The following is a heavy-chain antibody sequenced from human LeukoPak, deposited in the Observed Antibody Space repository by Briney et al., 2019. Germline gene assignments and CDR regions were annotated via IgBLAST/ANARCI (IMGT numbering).Heavy chain of an antibody. V-gene: IGHV4-59*11. CDR3: AGGVFGVVTFDY. J-gene: IGHJ4*02. Sequence: SETLSLTCIVSGGSINNHYWTWIRQTPGKGLEWIGDIHYTGTTEYNPSLKSRVTISIDTSKNQFSLELSSVTAADTAVYYCAGGVFGVVTFDYWGQGTLVTVSS. D-gene: IGHD3-3*01. CDR2: IHYTGTT. CDR1: GGSINNHY.